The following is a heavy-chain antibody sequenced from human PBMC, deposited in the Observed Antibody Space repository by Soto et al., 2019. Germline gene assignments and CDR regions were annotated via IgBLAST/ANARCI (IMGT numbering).Heavy chain of an antibody. CDR2: IYFSGNI. J-gene: IGHJ5*02. CDR1: GGSISSSSYY. Sequence: SETLSLTCSVPGGSISSSSYYWGWIRQPPGKGLEWIGSIYFSGNIYHNPSLKSRVTMSIDTSKKQFSLNLSSVTAADTAVYYCARGPGSRYYFGSGSYYQRNLFYPWGQGTLV. CDR3: ARGPGSRYYFGSGSYYQRNLFYP. D-gene: IGHD3-10*01. V-gene: IGHV4-39*01.